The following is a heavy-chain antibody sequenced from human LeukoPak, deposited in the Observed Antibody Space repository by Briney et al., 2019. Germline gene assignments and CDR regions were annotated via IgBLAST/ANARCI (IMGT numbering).Heavy chain of an antibody. Sequence: ASVKVSCKASGYTFTGYYMHWVRQAPGQGLEWMGWINPNSGGTNYAQKFQGRVTMTRDTSISTAYMELSRLRSDDTAVYYCARVEYCSCTSCFDYYYYGMDVWGQGTTVTVSS. J-gene: IGHJ6*02. CDR2: INPNSGGT. V-gene: IGHV1-2*02. CDR3: ARVEYCSCTSCFDYYYYGMDV. D-gene: IGHD2-2*01. CDR1: GYTFTGYY.